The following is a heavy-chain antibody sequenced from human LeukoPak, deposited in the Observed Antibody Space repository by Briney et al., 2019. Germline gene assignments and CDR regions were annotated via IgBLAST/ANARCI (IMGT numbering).Heavy chain of an antibody. Sequence: ASVKVSCKASGYTFTSYCMHWVRQAPGEGLEWMGIIKPSGGSTSYAQKFQGRFTMTRDTSTSPAYMELSCVRSEDTAVYCCACQRDNGFDPWGQGTLVTVSS. CDR1: GYTFTSYC. J-gene: IGHJ5*02. V-gene: IGHV1-46*01. D-gene: IGHD6-25*01. CDR2: IKPSGGST. CDR3: ACQRDNGFDP.